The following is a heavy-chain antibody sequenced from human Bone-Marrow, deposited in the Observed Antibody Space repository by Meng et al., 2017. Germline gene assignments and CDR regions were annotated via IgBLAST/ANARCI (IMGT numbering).Heavy chain of an antibody. CDR1: GFTISTYW. Sequence: EVQMVESGGGLVQPGGSRGLSCVASGFTISTYWLHWVRQAPGKGLVWVSRTSRDGSDTVYADSVKGRFTMSRDNAKNTLYLQMNSLRAEDTAVYYCAAAWELLPPGYWGQGTLVTVSS. V-gene: IGHV3-74*01. CDR3: AAAWELLPPGY. CDR2: TSRDGSDT. D-gene: IGHD1-26*01. J-gene: IGHJ4*02.